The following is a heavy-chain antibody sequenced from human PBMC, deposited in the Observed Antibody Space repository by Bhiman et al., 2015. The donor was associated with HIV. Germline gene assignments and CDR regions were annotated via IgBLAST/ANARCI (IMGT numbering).Heavy chain of an antibody. J-gene: IGHJ6*03. Sequence: EVQLVESGGGLVQPGGSLRLSCTASGFTFSSYWMTWVRQAPGKGLEWVANIKQDGSEGYYVGSVKGRFTISRDNAKSSLYLQMHSLRAEDTAVYYCARVDGIVGATDYMAVWGKGTTVTVSS. CDR2: IKQDGSEG. CDR1: GFTFSSYW. V-gene: IGHV3-7*02. D-gene: IGHD1-26*01. CDR3: ARVDGIVGATDYMAV.